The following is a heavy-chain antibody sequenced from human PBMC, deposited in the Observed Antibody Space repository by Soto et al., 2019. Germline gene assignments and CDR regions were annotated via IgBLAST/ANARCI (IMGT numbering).Heavy chain of an antibody. CDR1: GGSINSGSYY. J-gene: IGHJ4*02. Sequence: QVQLQESGPGLVKPSQTLSLTCTVTGGSINSGSYYWSWIRQHPGKGLEWIGNINYSGSTYYNPSHTSRVLMSVDASQNQFFLKRTSVTAEDTAIYYCSSDRRMGQDLGSWGQGTLVTFSS. CDR2: INYSGST. V-gene: IGHV4-31*03. CDR3: SSDRRMGQDLGS.